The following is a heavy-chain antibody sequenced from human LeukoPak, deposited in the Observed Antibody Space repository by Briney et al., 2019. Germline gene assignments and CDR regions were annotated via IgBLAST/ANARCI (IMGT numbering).Heavy chain of an antibody. D-gene: IGHD3-22*01. Sequence: GGSLRLSCSASGFTFSSYAMHWVRQAPGKGLEYVSAISSNGGSTYYADSVKGRFTIYRDNSKNTLYLQMSSLRAEDTAVYYCVKDSQTGGYYDSSGYYNFLYWGQGTLVTVSS. CDR3: VKDSQTGGYYDSSGYYNFLY. J-gene: IGHJ4*02. CDR1: GFTFSSYA. CDR2: ISSNGGST. V-gene: IGHV3-64D*09.